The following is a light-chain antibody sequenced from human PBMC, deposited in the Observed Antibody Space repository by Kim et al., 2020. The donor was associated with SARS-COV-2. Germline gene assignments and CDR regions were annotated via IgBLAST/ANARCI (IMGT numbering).Light chain of an antibody. CDR1: SGNIASIS. J-gene: IGLJ3*02. CDR3: QSYDPNTQGAV. V-gene: IGLV6-57*04. CDR2: DDS. Sequence: NFMLTQPHSVSASPGKTITLSCTRSSGNIASISVQWYQHRPGSASTTVIYDDSQRHSGVFHRFSGSIDGSSNSASLTISGLKTEDEAVYYCQSYDPNTQGAVFGGGTQLTVL.